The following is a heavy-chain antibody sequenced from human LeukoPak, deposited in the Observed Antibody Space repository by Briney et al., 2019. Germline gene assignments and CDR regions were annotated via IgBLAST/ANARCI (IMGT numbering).Heavy chain of an antibody. J-gene: IGHJ3*02. CDR3: ANSAAPSFYDSRGSDTFDI. CDR2: IYYSGST. Sequence: PSETLSLTCTVSGGSIGSSSDYWGWVRQPPGKGLEWIATIYYSGSTYSNPSLKSRVTISVDTSNNQFSLKLSSVTAADTAVYYCANSAAPSFYDSRGSDTFDIWGQGTMVTVSS. D-gene: IGHD3-22*01. CDR1: GGSIGSSSDY. V-gene: IGHV4-39*01.